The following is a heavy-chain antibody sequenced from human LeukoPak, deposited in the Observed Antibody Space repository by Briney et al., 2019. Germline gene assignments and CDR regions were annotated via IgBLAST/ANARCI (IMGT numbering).Heavy chain of an antibody. CDR2: INPSGGST. Sequence: PSVKVSFKPSGYTFTRYYMHWVRQARGQGLEWMGIINPSGGSTSYAQKFQGRVTMTRDTSTSTVYMELSSLRAEDTAVYYCARDVTRFDYWGQGTLVTVSS. CDR3: ARDVTRFDY. D-gene: IGHD4-17*01. J-gene: IGHJ4*02. CDR1: GYTFTRYY. V-gene: IGHV1-46*01.